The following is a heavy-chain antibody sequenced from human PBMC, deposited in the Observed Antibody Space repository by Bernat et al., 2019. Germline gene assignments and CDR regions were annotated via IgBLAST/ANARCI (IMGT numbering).Heavy chain of an antibody. D-gene: IGHD1-14*01. CDR2: INHSGST. J-gene: IGHJ6*03. CDR3: ARETRSRGPYYYYYYYMDV. CDR1: GGSFSGYY. Sequence: QVQLQQWGAGLLKPSETLSLTCAVYGGSFSGYYWSWIRQPPGKGLEWIGEINHSGSTNYNPSLKSRVTISVDTSKNQFSLKLSSVTAADTAVYYCARETRSRGPYYYYYYYMDVWGKGTTVTVSS. V-gene: IGHV4-34*01.